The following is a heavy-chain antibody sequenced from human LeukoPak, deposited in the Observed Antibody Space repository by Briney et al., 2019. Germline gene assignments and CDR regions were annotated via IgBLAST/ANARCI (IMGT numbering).Heavy chain of an antibody. CDR2: ISWDGDNT. CDR1: GFTFDHYT. Sequence: GESLRLSCAACGFTFDHYTIQWVRQAPGKGLEWVSLISWDGDNTYYADSVNGRFTISRDNSKHSLYLQMNSLRNEDTALYYCAKGMNYYDSSVYYYEGDAFDIWGQGTMVTVSS. CDR3: AKGMNYYDSSVYYYEGDAFDI. D-gene: IGHD3-22*01. J-gene: IGHJ3*02. V-gene: IGHV3-43*01.